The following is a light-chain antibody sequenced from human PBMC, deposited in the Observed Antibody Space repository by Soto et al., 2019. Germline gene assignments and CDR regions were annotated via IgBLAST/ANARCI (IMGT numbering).Light chain of an antibody. Sequence: EIVLTQSPATLSLSPGERATLSCRASQSVSSNYLAWYQQKPGQAPRLLIHDASHRATGIPARFSGSGSGTDFTLTIDSLEPEDFAVYYCQQRTNWLWTFGPGTKVDIK. CDR2: DAS. CDR1: QSVSSNY. J-gene: IGKJ1*01. V-gene: IGKV3-11*01. CDR3: QQRTNWLWT.